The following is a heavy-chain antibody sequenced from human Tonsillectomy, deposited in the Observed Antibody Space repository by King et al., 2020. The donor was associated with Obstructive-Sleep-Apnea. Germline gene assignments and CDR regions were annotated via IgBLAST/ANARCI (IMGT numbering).Heavy chain of an antibody. V-gene: IGHV3-48*04. Sequence: VQLVESGGGLVQPGGSLRLSCAASGFTFSSYSMNWVRQAPGKGLEWVSYISISSDTIYYADSVKGRFPISRDNAKNSLYLQMNSLRAEDTAVYYCARDKTPYDLADYWGQGTLVTVSS. CDR1: GFTFSSYS. D-gene: IGHD3-3*01. J-gene: IGHJ4*02. CDR2: ISISSDTI. CDR3: ARDKTPYDLADY.